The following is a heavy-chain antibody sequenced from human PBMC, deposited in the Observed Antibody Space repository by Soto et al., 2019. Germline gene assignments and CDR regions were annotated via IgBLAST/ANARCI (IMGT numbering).Heavy chain of an antibody. J-gene: IGHJ4*02. CDR2: ITSSGGGT. V-gene: IGHV3-23*01. CDR3: AKLTAA. Sequence: EVEVLESGGGLVQPGGSLRLSCAASGFTFSAYVMSWVRQAPGKGLEWVSSITSSGGGTYYVDSVKGRFTVSRDNSKNTVYLQMNSLRDEDTAVYYCAKLTAAWGQGTLVTVSS. D-gene: IGHD6-13*01. CDR1: GFTFSAYV.